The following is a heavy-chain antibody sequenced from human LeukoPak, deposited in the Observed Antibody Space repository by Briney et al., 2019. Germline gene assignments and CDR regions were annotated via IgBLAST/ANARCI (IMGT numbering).Heavy chain of an antibody. CDR3: ARSIIAVAGTYPPVDY. Sequence: GASVKVSCKASGYTFTSYAMNWVRQAPGQGLEWMGWINTNTGNPTYAQGFTGRFVFSLDTSVSTAYLQISSLKAEDTAVYYCARSIIAVAGTYPPVDYWGQGTLVTVSS. CDR1: GYTFTSYA. J-gene: IGHJ4*02. CDR2: INTNTGNP. D-gene: IGHD6-19*01. V-gene: IGHV7-4-1*02.